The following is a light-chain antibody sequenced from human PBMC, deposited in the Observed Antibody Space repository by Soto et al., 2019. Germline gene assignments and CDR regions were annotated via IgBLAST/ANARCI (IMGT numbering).Light chain of an antibody. J-gene: IGKJ5*01. CDR3: QQYNIWSSIT. Sequence: VMTQSPATLSVSPGERATLSCRASQSISNNLAWYQQRPGQAPRLLIYDASTRATGVPARFSGSGSGTEFTLTISSLQSEDFAVYYCQQYNIWSSITFGQGTRLEIK. V-gene: IGKV3-15*01. CDR2: DAS. CDR1: QSISNN.